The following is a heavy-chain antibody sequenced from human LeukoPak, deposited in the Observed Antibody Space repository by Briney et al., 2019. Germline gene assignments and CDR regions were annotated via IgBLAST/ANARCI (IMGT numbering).Heavy chain of an antibody. CDR1: GTSISSYY. Sequence: PSETLSLTCTVSGTSISSYYWSWIRQPPGKGLEWIGYIYYSGSTNYNPSLKSRVTISVDTSKNQFSLKLSSVTAADTAVYYCARLAKSYYYYYYGMDVWGQGTTVTVSS. CDR2: IYYSGST. J-gene: IGHJ6*02. CDR3: ARLAKSYYYYYYGMDV. V-gene: IGHV4-59*08.